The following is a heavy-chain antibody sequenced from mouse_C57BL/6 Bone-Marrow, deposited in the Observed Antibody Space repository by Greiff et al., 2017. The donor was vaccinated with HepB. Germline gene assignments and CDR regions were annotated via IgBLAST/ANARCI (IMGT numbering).Heavy chain of an antibody. CDR2: IDPSDSYT. CDR3: ARGPGFAY. CDR1: GYTLTSYW. Sequence: QVQLQQPGAELVLPGASVKLSCKASGYTLTSYWMHWVKQRPGQGLEWIGEIDPSDSYTNYNQKFKGKSTLTVDKSSSTAYRQLSSLTSEDSAVYYCARGPGFAYWGQGTLVTVSA. V-gene: IGHV1-69*01. J-gene: IGHJ3*01.